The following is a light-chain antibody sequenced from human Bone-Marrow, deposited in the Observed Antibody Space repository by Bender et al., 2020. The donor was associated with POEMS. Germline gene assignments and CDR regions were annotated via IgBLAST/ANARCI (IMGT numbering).Light chain of an antibody. J-gene: IGLJ2*01. Sequence: GGNNIGSKSVHWYQQKPGQAPVLVIYYDSDRPSGIPERFSGSTSGNTASLTISGTQTMDEADYYCQSWGSNTAVFGGGTKLTVL. CDR3: QSWGSNTAV. CDR2: YDS. CDR1: NIGSKS. V-gene: IGLV3-21*01.